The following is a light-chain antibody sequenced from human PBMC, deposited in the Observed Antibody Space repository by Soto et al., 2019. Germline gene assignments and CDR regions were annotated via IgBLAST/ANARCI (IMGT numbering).Light chain of an antibody. Sequence: DIVMTQSPDSLAVSLGERATINCKSSQRVLYSLNNRNHLAWYQKKPGQPPRLLVYWASTRESGVPDRFSGSGSGTDFSLTISSLQAEDVAVYYCQQYYRSPLSFGGGTRVEIK. CDR1: QRVLYSLNNRNH. CDR2: WAS. CDR3: QQYYRSPLS. J-gene: IGKJ4*01. V-gene: IGKV4-1*01.